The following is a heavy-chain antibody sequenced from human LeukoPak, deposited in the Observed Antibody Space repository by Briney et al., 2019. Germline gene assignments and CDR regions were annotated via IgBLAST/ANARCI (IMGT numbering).Heavy chain of an antibody. CDR3: ARDGYCSGGSCYSPNYYYYYMDV. CDR1: GFTFSSYA. V-gene: IGHV3-30*04. CDR2: IRYDGSNK. Sequence: GRSLRLPCAASGFTFSSYAMHWVRQAPGKGLEWVAFIRYDGSNKYYADSVKGRFTISRDNAKNTLYLQMNSLRAEDTAVYYCARDGYCSGGSCYSPNYYYYYMDVWGKGTTVTISS. J-gene: IGHJ6*03. D-gene: IGHD2-15*01.